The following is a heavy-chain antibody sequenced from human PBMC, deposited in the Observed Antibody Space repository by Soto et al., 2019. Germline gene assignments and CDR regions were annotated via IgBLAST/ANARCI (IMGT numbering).Heavy chain of an antibody. CDR2: IYPGDSDT. D-gene: IGHD5-12*01. Sequence: EVQLVQSGAEVKKPGESLKISCTGSGYSFTSYWIGWVRQMPGKGLEWMGIIYPGDSDTRYSPSFQGQVTISADKSISTAYLQWSILKASDTAMYYCARHEDGYNSFASMDVWGQGTTVTVSS. CDR1: GYSFTSYW. V-gene: IGHV5-51*01. CDR3: ARHEDGYNSFASMDV. J-gene: IGHJ6*02.